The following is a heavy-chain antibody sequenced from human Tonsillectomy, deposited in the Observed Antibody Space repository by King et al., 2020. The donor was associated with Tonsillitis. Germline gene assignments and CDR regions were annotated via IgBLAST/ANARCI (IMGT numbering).Heavy chain of an antibody. V-gene: IGHV3-30*18. CDR2: ISKDGTNQ. CDR1: GFTFRSYG. J-gene: IGHJ3*02. Sequence: VQLVESGGGVVQPGRSLRLSCAASGFTFRSYGMHWVRQAPGKGLEWVAVISKDGTNQFYVESVKGRFTISRDNSKNTLFLQMNSLRLEDTALYYCTKAETTTTIVAFSDAFDMWGQGTMVTVSS. CDR3: TKAETTTTIVAFSDAFDM. D-gene: IGHD5-12*01.